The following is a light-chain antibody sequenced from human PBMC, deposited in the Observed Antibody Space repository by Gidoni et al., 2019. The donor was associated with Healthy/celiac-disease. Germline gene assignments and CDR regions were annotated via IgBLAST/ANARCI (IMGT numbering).Light chain of an antibody. CDR2: DAS. CDR3: QQYDNLPRST. CDR1: QDISNY. V-gene: IGKV1-33*01. J-gene: IGKJ3*01. Sequence: DIQISQSPSSLPASVGDRVTITCQASQDISNYLNWYQQKPGKAPKLLIYDASNLETGVPSRFSGSRAGTDFTFTISSLQPEDIATYYCQQYDNLPRSTFGPGTKVDIK.